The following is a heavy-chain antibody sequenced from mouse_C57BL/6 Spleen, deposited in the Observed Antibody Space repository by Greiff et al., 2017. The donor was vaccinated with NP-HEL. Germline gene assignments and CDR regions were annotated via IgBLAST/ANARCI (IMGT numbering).Heavy chain of an antibody. D-gene: IGHD2-5*01. CDR3: ARRNYSNYAFAY. CDR2: LYPGSGNT. V-gene: IGHV1-76*01. CDR1: GYTFTDYY. J-gene: IGHJ3*01. Sequence: QVQLQQSGAELVRPGASVKLSCKASGYTFTDYYINWVKQRPGQGLEWIARLYPGSGNTYYNEKFKGKATLTAEKSSSTAYMQLSSLTSEDSAVYFCARRNYSNYAFAYWGQGTLVTVSA.